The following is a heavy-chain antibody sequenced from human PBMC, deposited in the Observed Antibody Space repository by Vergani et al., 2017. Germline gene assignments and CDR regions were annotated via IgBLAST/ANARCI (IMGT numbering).Heavy chain of an antibody. D-gene: IGHD4-11*01. Sequence: EVQLVESGGGLVQPGGSLRLSCAASGFTFSSYEMNWVRQAPGKGLEWVSYISSSGSTIYYADSVKGRFTISRDNAKNSLYLQMNSLRAEDTAVYYCARESLMVTTEGGYYYYYMDVWGKGTTVTVSS. CDR1: GFTFSSYE. V-gene: IGHV3-48*03. CDR2: ISSSGSTI. J-gene: IGHJ6*03. CDR3: ARESLMVTTEGGYYYYYMDV.